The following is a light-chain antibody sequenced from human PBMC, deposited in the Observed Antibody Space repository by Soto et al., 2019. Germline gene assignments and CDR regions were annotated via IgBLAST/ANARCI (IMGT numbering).Light chain of an antibody. V-gene: IGKV3-15*01. CDR2: GAS. J-gene: IGKJ1*01. CDR3: HQYNNWWT. CDR1: QTVSTS. Sequence: IVMNQSPATLSVSQGERATLSCRASQTVSTSLAWYQQKPGQAPRLLIYGASTRASGVPARFSGSGSGTEFTLTISSLQSEDSAVYYCHQYNNWWTFGQGTKVDTK.